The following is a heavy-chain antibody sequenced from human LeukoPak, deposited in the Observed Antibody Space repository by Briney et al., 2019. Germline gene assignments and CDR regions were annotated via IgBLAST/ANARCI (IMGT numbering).Heavy chain of an antibody. V-gene: IGHV3-15*01. D-gene: IGHD1-1*01. CDR1: GFTFSNAW. J-gene: IGHJ4*02. CDR2: IKSKTDGGTT. Sequence: GGTLRLSCAASGFTFSNAWMSWVRQAPAPGLERVGRIKSKTDGGTTDYAAPVKGRFTISRDDTKNTLYLQMNSLKTEGTAVYYCTTALSGWNDADYWGQGTLVTVSS. CDR3: TTALSGWNDADY.